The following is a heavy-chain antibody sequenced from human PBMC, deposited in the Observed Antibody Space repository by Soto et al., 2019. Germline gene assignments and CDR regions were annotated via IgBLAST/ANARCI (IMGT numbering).Heavy chain of an antibody. CDR3: ARDVDTAMNNLFDP. J-gene: IGHJ5*02. Sequence: ASVKVSCKASGYTFTSYGISWVRQAPGQGLEWMGWISAYNGNTNYAQKLQGRVTMTTDTSTSTAYMELRSLRSDDTAVYYCARDVDTAMNNLFDPWGQGTLVTVSS. D-gene: IGHD5-18*01. CDR2: ISAYNGNT. CDR1: GYTFTSYG. V-gene: IGHV1-18*01.